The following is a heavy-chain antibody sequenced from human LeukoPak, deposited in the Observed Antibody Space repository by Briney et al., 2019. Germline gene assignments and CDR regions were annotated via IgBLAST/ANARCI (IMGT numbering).Heavy chain of an antibody. V-gene: IGHV3-48*01. CDR3: TRLGYEGTMIVVVT. CDR1: GFTFSSYS. J-gene: IGHJ5*02. Sequence: PGGSLRLSCAASGFTFSSYSMNWVRQAPGKGLEWVSYISSSSSTIYYADSVKGRFTISRDNAKNSLYLQMNSLRAEDTAVYYCTRLGYEGTMIVVVTWGQGTLVTVSS. D-gene: IGHD3-22*01. CDR2: ISSSSSTI.